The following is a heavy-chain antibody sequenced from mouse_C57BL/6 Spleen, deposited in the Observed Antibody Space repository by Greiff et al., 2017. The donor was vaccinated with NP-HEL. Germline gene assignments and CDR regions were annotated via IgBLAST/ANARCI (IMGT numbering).Heavy chain of an antibody. CDR3: ARVNYGYDEYYFDY. D-gene: IGHD2-2*01. V-gene: IGHV1-4*01. CDR2: INPSSGYT. J-gene: IGHJ2*01. Sequence: VKLMESGAELARPGASVKMSCKASGYTFTSYTMHWVKQRPGQGLEWIGYINPSSGYTKYNQKFKDKATLTADKSSSTAYMQLSSLTSEDSAVYYCARVNYGYDEYYFDYWGQGTTLTVSS. CDR1: GYTFTSYT.